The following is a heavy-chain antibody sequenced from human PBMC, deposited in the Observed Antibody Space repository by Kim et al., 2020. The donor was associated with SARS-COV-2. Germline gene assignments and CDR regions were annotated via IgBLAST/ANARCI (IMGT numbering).Heavy chain of an antibody. Sequence: SETLSLTCAVFGGPFSDFSWTWIRQSSGKGLEWIGEINQSGSTNYNPSLKSRVTISLDTSKNQFSLKVTSVTAADTAIYYCARGRVGVVPSPVLGLGPFWKYHYMDVWGKGATVTVS. J-gene: IGHJ6*03. V-gene: IGHV4-34*01. D-gene: IGHD3-3*01. CDR2: INQSGST. CDR3: ARGRVGVVPSPVLGLGPFWKYHYMDV. CDR1: GGPFSDFS.